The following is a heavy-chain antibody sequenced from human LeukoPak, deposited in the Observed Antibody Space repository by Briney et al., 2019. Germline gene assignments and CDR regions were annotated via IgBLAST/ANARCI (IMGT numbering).Heavy chain of an antibody. CDR2: ISYDENNE. V-gene: IGHV3-30*01. CDR3: ARAYAGSYSGGDY. Sequence: GRSLRLSCAASGFTFSRYAMHWVRQAPGKGLEWVAVISYDENNENYADSVKGRFTISRDNSKNTLYLQMNSLSVEDTAVYYCARAYAGSYSGGDYWGQGTLVTVSS. J-gene: IGHJ4*02. CDR1: GFTFSRYA. D-gene: IGHD1-26*01.